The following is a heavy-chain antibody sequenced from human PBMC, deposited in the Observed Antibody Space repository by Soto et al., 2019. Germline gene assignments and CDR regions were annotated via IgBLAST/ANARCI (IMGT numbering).Heavy chain of an antibody. J-gene: IGHJ4*01. V-gene: IGHV3-23*01. D-gene: IGHD3-3*01. CDR3: AKTHYGFWSGYYRAGDDFDS. Sequence: GGSLRLSCTASGITFNNYAMSWVRQGPGKGLGWVSGISGRDDRTYYAESVQGRFTVSRDKSENTLYLQMNTLGAEDTAVYYCAKTHYGFWSGYYRAGDDFDSWGQGTLVTVSS. CDR2: ISGRDDRT. CDR1: GITFNNYA.